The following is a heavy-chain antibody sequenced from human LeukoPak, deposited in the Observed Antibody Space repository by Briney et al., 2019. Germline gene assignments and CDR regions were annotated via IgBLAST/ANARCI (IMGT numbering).Heavy chain of an antibody. CDR2: ISGSGGST. CDR3: AKGGETENYYYYGMDV. V-gene: IGHV3-23*01. Sequence: GGSLRLSCAASGFTFSSYSMNWVRQAPGKGLEWVSAISGSGGSTYYADSVKGRFTISRDNSKNTLYLQMNSLRAEDTAVYYCAKGGETENYYYYGMDVWGQGTTVTVSS. CDR1: GFTFSSYS. J-gene: IGHJ6*02. D-gene: IGHD1-1*01.